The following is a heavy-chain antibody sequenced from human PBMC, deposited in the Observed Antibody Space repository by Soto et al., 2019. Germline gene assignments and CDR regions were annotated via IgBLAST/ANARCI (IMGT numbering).Heavy chain of an antibody. CDR2: IYYSGST. J-gene: IGHJ5*02. V-gene: IGHV4-59*01. D-gene: IGHD6-13*01. CDR3: ARAQKGLASSWYDTRYSRFDP. Sequence: PSETLSLTCTVSGGSISSYYWSWIRQPPGKGLEWIGYIYYSGSTNYNPSLKSRVTISVDTSKNQFSLKLSSVTAAATAVYYCARAQKGLASSWYDTRYSRFDPWGQGTLVTVSS. CDR1: GGSISSYY.